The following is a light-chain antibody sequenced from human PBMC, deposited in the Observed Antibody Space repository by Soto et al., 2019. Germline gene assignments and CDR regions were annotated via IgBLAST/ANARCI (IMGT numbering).Light chain of an antibody. CDR1: QNVYNN. CDR3: HQYNNGPPVT. J-gene: IGKJ3*01. CDR2: GAS. Sequence: EIVLTQSPATLSVSPGERATLSCRASQNVYNNLAWYQQQPGQAPRLLLSGASTRATGIPARFSGSGSGTEFTLSISSLQQEDFVVYFCHQYNNGPPVTFGPGTKVDI. V-gene: IGKV3-15*01.